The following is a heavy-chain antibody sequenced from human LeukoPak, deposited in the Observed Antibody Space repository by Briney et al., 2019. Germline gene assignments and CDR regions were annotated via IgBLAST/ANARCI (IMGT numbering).Heavy chain of an antibody. CDR3: ARAVGFLEWLPRMGGYYYYYMDV. CDR2: IYYSGST. J-gene: IGHJ6*03. Sequence: SSETLSLTCTVSGGSISSYYWSWIRQPPGKGLEWIGYIYYSGSTNYNPSLKSRVTISVDTSKNQFSLKLSSVTAADTAVYYCARAVGFLEWLPRMGGYYYYYMDVWGKGTTVTVSS. CDR1: GGSISSYY. V-gene: IGHV4-59*01. D-gene: IGHD3-3*02.